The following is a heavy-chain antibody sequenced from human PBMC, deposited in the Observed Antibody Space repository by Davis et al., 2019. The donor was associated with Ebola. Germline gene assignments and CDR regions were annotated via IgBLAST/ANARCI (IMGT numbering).Heavy chain of an antibody. CDR2: IYYSGST. Sequence: MPSKTLSLTCTVSGGSISSSSYYWGWIRQPPGKGLEWIGSIYYSGSTYYNPSLKSRVTISVDTSKNQFSLKLSSVTTADTAVYYCARRGYSYGLFDYWGQGTLVTVSS. CDR1: GGSISSSSYY. CDR3: ARRGYSYGLFDY. V-gene: IGHV4-39*01. D-gene: IGHD5-18*01. J-gene: IGHJ4*02.